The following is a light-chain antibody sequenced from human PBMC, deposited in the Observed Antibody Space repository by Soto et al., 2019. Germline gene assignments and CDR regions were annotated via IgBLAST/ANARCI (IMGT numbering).Light chain of an antibody. Sequence: DIQMTQSPSTLSASLGDRVTITCRASQSVSGWLAWYQQKPGRAPKLLIYKASTLESGVPSRFSGSGSGTQFTLTISSLQPDDFATYYCQHYDTYQWTFGPGTKVDIK. CDR2: KAS. CDR3: QHYDTYQWT. J-gene: IGKJ1*01. V-gene: IGKV1-5*03. CDR1: QSVSGW.